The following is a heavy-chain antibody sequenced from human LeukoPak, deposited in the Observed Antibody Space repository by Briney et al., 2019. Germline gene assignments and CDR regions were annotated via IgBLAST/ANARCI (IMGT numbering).Heavy chain of an antibody. CDR3: AKLPSRGYGTTALARYYFDY. J-gene: IGHJ4*02. CDR1: GFTFSSYS. Sequence: GGSLRLSCAASGFTFSSYSMNWVRQAPGKGLEWVSSISSSSSYIYYVDSVRGRFTISRDNSKNTLYLQMNSLRAEDTAVYYCAKLPSRGYGTTALARYYFDYWGQGTLVTVSS. CDR2: ISSSSSYI. D-gene: IGHD5-12*01. V-gene: IGHV3-21*04.